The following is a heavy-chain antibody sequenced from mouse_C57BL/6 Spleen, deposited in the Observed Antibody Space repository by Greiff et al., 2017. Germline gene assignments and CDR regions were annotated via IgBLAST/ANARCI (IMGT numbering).Heavy chain of an antibody. V-gene: IGHV1-26*01. J-gene: IGHJ3*01. CDR1: GYTFTDYS. D-gene: IGHD1-1*01. CDR3: ARGGIYYGSSYEAWFAY. Sequence: EVQLQQSGPELVKPGASVKISCKASGYTFTDYSMNWVKQSHGKSLEWIGDINPNNGGTSYNQKFKGKATLTVDKSSSTAYMELRSLTSEDSAVYYCARGGIYYGSSYEAWFAYWGQGTLVTVSA. CDR2: INPNNGGT.